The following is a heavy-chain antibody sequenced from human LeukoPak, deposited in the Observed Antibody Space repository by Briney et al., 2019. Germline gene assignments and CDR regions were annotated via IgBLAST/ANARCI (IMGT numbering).Heavy chain of an antibody. D-gene: IGHD5-18*01. V-gene: IGHV3-74*01. CDR1: GFTFSNYY. J-gene: IGHJ4*02. CDR3: ARDRGSYGLFDY. CDR2: ITSDGITK. Sequence: GGSLRLSCAASGFTFSNYYMHCVRQVPGTGLVCVSRITSDGITKRYADSVKGRFTISRDNGKSALYLQMNSLRAEDTAVYYCARDRGSYGLFDYWGQGTLVTVSS.